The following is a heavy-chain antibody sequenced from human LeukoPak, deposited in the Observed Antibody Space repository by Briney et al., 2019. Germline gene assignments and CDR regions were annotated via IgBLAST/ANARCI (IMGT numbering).Heavy chain of an antibody. CDR3: ARSYDYVWGSYRRVDDAFDI. D-gene: IGHD3-16*02. J-gene: IGHJ3*02. CDR2: INPSGGST. Sequence: RASVKVSCKASGYTFTSYYMHWVRQAPGQGLEWMGIINPSGGSTSYAQKFQGRVTMTRDMSTSTVYMELSSLRSEDTAVYYCARSYDYVWGSYRRVDDAFDIWGQGTMVTVSS. V-gene: IGHV1-46*01. CDR1: GYTFTSYY.